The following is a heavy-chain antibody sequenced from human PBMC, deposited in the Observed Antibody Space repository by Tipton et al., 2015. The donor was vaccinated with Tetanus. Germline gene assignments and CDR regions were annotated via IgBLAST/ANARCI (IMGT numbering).Heavy chain of an antibody. CDR1: GGSISTYH. J-gene: IGHJ4*02. V-gene: IGHV4-59*01. Sequence: TLSLTCTVSGGSISTYHWNWIRQSPGKGLEWIGYIDYFGSTKYNPSLESRVAMSADTSKNQLSLRLNSVTSADTAVYYCARTSGYMYSDCWGQGTLVTVSS. D-gene: IGHD3-3*01. CDR3: ARTSGYMYSDC. CDR2: IDYFGST.